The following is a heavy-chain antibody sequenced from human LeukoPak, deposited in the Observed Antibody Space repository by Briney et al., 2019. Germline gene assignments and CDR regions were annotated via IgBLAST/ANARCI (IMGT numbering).Heavy chain of an antibody. CDR2: ISSSGSTI. CDR1: GFTFSDYY. Sequence: GGSLRLSCAASGFTFSDYYMSWIRQAPGKGLEWVSYISSSGSTIYYADSVEGRFTISRDNAKNSLYLQMNSLRAEDTAVYYCARAPEDFWIGYWYFDLWGRGTLVTVSS. CDR3: ARAPEDFWIGYWYFDL. V-gene: IGHV3-11*04. J-gene: IGHJ2*01. D-gene: IGHD3-3*01.